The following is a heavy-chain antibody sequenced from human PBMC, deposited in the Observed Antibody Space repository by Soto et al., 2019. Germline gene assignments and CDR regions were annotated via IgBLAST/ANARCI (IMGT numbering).Heavy chain of an antibody. J-gene: IGHJ4*02. CDR1: AGLLSPRE. CDR3: ARQAVAGLPY. CDR2: IYYSGST. D-gene: IGHD6-19*01. Sequence: SAGLLSPREGRWIRQPLGKGLEWIGYIYYSGSTNYNPSLKSRVTISVDTSKNQFSLKLSSVTAADTAVYYCARQAVAGLPYWGQGPPVTVS. V-gene: IGHV4-59*11.